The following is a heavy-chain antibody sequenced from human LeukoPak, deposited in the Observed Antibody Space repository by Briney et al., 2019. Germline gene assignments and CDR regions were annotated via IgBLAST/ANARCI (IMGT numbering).Heavy chain of an antibody. CDR2: ISAYNGNT. J-gene: IGHJ5*02. CDR1: GYTFTSSG. D-gene: IGHD3-10*01. V-gene: IGHV1-18*04. CDR3: ARSGYYGSGSYHNWFDP. Sequence: ASVKVSCKASGYTFTSSGISWVRQAPGQGLEWIGWISAYNGNTNYAQKLQGRVTMTTDTSTSTAYMELRSLRSDDTAVYYCARSGYYGSGSYHNWFDPWGQGTLVTVSS.